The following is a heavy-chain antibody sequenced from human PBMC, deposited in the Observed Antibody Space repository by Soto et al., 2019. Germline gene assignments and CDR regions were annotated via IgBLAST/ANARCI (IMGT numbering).Heavy chain of an antibody. Sequence: ASVKVSCKASGYTFTSYYMHWVRQAPGQGLEWMGIITPSGGSTSYAQKFQGRVTMTRDTSTSTVYMELSSLRSEDTAVYYCARSTNRAQFRYWGQGTLVTVSS. V-gene: IGHV1-46*03. D-gene: IGHD7-27*01. CDR2: ITPSGGST. CDR1: GYTFTSYY. J-gene: IGHJ4*02. CDR3: ARSTNRAQFRY.